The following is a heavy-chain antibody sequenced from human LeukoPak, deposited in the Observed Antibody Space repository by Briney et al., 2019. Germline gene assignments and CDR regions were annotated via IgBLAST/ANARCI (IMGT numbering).Heavy chain of an antibody. CDR2: IYPGDSDT. D-gene: IGHD5-18*01. CDR3: ARGPDTAMVSLDY. J-gene: IGHJ4*02. Sequence: GESLKISCKGSGYSFTSYWIGWVRQMPGKGLEWMGIIYPGDSDTRYSPSFQGQVTISADKSISTAYLQWSSLKASDTAMDYCARGPDTAMVSLDYWGQGTLVTVSS. CDR1: GYSFTSYW. V-gene: IGHV5-51*01.